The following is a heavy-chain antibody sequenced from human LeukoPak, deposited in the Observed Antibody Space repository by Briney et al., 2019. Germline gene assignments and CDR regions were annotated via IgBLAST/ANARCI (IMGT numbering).Heavy chain of an antibody. D-gene: IGHD3-22*01. CDR2: IYYSGST. CDR3: ARFTEFGVVVRKILNDY. Sequence: PSETLSLTCTVSGGSISSYYWSWIRQPPGKGLEWIGYIYYSGSTNYNPSLKSRVTISVDTSKNQFSLKLSSVTAADTAVYYCARFTEFGVVVRKILNDYWGQGTLVTVSS. CDR1: GGSISSYY. J-gene: IGHJ4*02. V-gene: IGHV4-59*12.